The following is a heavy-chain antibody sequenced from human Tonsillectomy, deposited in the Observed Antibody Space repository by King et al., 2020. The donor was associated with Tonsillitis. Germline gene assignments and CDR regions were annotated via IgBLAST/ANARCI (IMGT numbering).Heavy chain of an antibody. J-gene: IGHJ5*02. CDR2: IDPSDSHI. CDR1: GYSFASYW. Sequence: QLVQSGAEVKKPGESLRISCKGSGYSFASYWITWVRQMPGKGLEWMGTIDPSDSHINYSPSFQGHVTISTDKSISTAYVQWSSLKASDTAMYYCARLAPGGEAAAWLSWFDPWGQGTLVTVSS. CDR3: ARLAPGGEAAAWLSWFDP. V-gene: IGHV5-10-1*03. D-gene: IGHD6-13*01.